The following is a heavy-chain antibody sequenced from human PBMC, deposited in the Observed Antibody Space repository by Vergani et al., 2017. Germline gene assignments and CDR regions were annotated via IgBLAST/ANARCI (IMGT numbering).Heavy chain of an antibody. V-gene: IGHV4-39*07. CDR3: ARERCSSTSCYRERYYYYGMDV. Sequence: QLQLQESGPGLVKPSETLSLTCTVSGGSISSSSYYWGWIRQPPGKGLEWIGSIYYSGSTYYNPSLKSRVTISVDTSKNQFSLKLSSMTAADTAVYYCARERCSSTSCYRERYYYYGMDVWGQGTTVTVSS. D-gene: IGHD2-2*01. J-gene: IGHJ6*02. CDR2: IYYSGST. CDR1: GGSISSSSYY.